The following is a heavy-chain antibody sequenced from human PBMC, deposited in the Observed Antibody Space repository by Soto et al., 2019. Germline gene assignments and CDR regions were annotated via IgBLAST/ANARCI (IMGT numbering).Heavy chain of an antibody. J-gene: IGHJ4*02. D-gene: IGHD2-2*01. CDR3: AKVPLYIVVVPAAPNFDY. CDR2: ISGSGGST. V-gene: IGHV3-23*01. CDR1: GFTFISYA. Sequence: GGSLRLSCAASGFTFISYAMSWVRQAPGKGLEWVSAISGSGGSTYYADSVKGRFTISRDNSKNTLYLQMNSLRAEDTAVYYCAKVPLYIVVVPAAPNFDYWGQGTLVTVSS.